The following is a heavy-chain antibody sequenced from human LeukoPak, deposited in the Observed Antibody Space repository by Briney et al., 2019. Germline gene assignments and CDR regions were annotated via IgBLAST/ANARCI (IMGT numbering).Heavy chain of an antibody. Sequence: ASVKVSCRASGYTFNAYHMHWVRQAPGQGLEWMGWINPNSGGTNYAQKFQGRVTMTRDTSISTAYMELSRLRSDDTAVYYCARALDPDAFDIWGQGTMVTVSS. J-gene: IGHJ3*02. CDR2: INPNSGGT. D-gene: IGHD1-1*01. CDR1: GYTFNAYH. V-gene: IGHV1-2*02. CDR3: ARALDPDAFDI.